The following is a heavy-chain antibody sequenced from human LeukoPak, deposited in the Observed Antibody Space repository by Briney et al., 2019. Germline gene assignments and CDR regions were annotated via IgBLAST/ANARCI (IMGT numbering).Heavy chain of an antibody. CDR3: ARGYSGSYYPDAFDI. J-gene: IGHJ3*02. Sequence: GASVKVSCKASGYTFTSYGISWVRQAPGQGLEWMGWISAYNGNTNYAQKLQGRVTMTTDTSTSTACMELRSLRSDDTAVYYCARGYSGSYYPDAFDIWGQGTMVTVSS. CDR1: GYTFTSYG. V-gene: IGHV1-18*01. D-gene: IGHD1-26*01. CDR2: ISAYNGNT.